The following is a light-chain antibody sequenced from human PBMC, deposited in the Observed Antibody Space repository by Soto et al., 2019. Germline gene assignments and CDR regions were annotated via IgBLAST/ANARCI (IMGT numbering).Light chain of an antibody. CDR1: QSVGSSY. V-gene: IGKV3-20*01. CDR2: GAS. J-gene: IGKJ3*01. Sequence: EIVLTQSPGTLSLSPGERATLSCRASQSVGSSYLAWYQQKPGRAPRLLIYGASSRATGIPDRFSGSGSGADFNLTISRLEPEDFAVYYCQHYGNSPFTFGPGTKVDIK. CDR3: QHYGNSPFT.